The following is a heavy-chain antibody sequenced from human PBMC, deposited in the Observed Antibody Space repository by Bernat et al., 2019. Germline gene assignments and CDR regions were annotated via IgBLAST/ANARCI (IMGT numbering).Heavy chain of an antibody. Sequence: QVQLQQWGAGLLKPSETLSLTCAVYGGSFSGYYWSWIRQPPGKGLEWIGEINHSGSTNYNPSLKSRVTISVDTSKNQFSLRLSSVTAADTAVNYCARGSYAGFSSRKNVPAFDIWGQGTTVTVSS. CDR1: GGSFSGYY. D-gene: IGHD6-13*01. V-gene: IGHV4-34*01. CDR3: ARGSYAGFSSRKNVPAFDI. J-gene: IGHJ3*02. CDR2: INHSGST.